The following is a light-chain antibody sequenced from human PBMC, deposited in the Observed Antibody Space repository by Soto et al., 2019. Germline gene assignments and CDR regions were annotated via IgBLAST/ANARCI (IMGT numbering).Light chain of an antibody. V-gene: IGKV3-15*01. CDR2: GAS. CDR3: QQYNNWPPYT. J-gene: IGKJ2*01. CDR1: QSVSSN. Sequence: EIVMTQSPATLSVSPGERATLSCRASQSVSSNLAWFQQKPGQPPRLLIYGASTRATGIPARFRGSGSGTEFTLTISSLQSEDFAVYYCQQYNNWPPYTFGQGTKVDLK.